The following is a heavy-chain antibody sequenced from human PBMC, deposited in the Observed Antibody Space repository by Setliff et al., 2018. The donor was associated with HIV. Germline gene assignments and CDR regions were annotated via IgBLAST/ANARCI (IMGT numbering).Heavy chain of an antibody. D-gene: IGHD1-26*01. V-gene: IGHV4-61*09. CDR1: GGSISSGSYY. CDR2: IYTSGST. J-gene: IGHJ4*02. Sequence: SETLSLTCTVSGGSISSGSYYWSWIRQPAGKELEWIGHIYTSGSTTYNASLKSRVNISVDTSKNQFPLKLSSVTAADMAVYYCARVPPRWGATRDYWGQGTLVTVSS. CDR3: ARVPPRWGATRDY.